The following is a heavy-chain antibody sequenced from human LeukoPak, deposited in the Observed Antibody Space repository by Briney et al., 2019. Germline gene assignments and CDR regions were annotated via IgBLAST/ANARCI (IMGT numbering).Heavy chain of an antibody. CDR2: IKQDGSAI. J-gene: IGHJ1*01. Sequence: PGGSLRLSCAASGFIFSNYDMHWVRQAPGKGVEWVANIKQDGSAIFYMDSVKGRFTISRENDKNSLYLQMNSLRAEDTAVYFCARASSGSNVEYFQEWGQGTLVTVSS. D-gene: IGHD6-19*01. V-gene: IGHV3-7*01. CDR3: ARASSGSNVEYFQE. CDR1: GFIFSNYD.